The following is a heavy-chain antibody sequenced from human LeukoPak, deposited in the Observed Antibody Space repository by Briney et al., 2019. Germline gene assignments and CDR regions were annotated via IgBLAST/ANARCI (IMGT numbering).Heavy chain of an antibody. CDR3: TRVGYIDEGIDY. CDR2: IKQGGSKK. Sequence: QPGGSLRLSCVASGFPFSSYWMTWVRQAPGEGLEWEANIKQGGSKKSYVDSVKGRFTISRDNAKNSLYLQMNSLRAEDTAIYYCTRVGYIDEGIDYWGQGTLVTVSS. D-gene: IGHD5-24*01. J-gene: IGHJ4*02. V-gene: IGHV3-7*04. CDR1: GFPFSSYW.